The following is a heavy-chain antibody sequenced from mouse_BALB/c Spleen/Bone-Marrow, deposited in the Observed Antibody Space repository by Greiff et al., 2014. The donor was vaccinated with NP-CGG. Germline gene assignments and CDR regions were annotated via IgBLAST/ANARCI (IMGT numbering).Heavy chain of an antibody. V-gene: IGHV1-66*01. CDR3: ARGRFTTVVATGAMDY. D-gene: IGHD1-1*01. J-gene: IGHJ4*01. CDR2: IFPGSGNN. CDR1: GYSFTSYY. Sequence: LVESGPELVKPGASVKISCKASGYSFTSYYIHWGKQRPGQGLEWIGWIFPGSGNNKYNEKFKGKATLTADTSSSTAYMQLSSLTSEDSAVYFGARGRFTTVVATGAMDYWGQGTSVTVSS.